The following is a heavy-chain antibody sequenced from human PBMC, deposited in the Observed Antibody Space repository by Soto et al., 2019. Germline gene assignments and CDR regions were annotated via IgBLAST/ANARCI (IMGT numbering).Heavy chain of an antibody. V-gene: IGHV4-34*01. D-gene: IGHD6-13*01. CDR2: INHSGST. Sequence: PSETLSLTCAVYGGSFSGYYWSWIRQPPGKGLEWIGEINHSGSTNYNPSLKSRVTISVDTSKNQFSLKLSSVTAADTAVYYCARGSSSWNYYYYYMDVWGKGTTVTVSS. CDR3: ARGSSSWNYYYYYMDV. CDR1: GGSFSGYY. J-gene: IGHJ6*03.